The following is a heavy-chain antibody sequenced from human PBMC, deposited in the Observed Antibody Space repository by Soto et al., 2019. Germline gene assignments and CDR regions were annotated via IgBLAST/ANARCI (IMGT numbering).Heavy chain of an antibody. CDR1: GGSISSGDYY. D-gene: IGHD2-15*01. CDR2: IYYSGST. Sequence: SETLSLTCTVSGGSISSGDYYWSWIRQPPGKGLEWIGYIYYSGSTYYNPSLKSRVTISVDTSKNQFSLKLSSVTAADTAVYYCARDLGGFYYFDYWGQGTLVTVSS. V-gene: IGHV4-30-4*01. CDR3: ARDLGGFYYFDY. J-gene: IGHJ4*02.